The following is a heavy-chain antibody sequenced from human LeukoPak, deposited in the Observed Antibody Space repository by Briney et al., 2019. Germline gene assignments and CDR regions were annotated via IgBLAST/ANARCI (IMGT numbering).Heavy chain of an antibody. CDR1: GGSISSGGYY. CDR2: IYYSGSI. D-gene: IGHD6-13*01. Sequence: SETLSLTCTVSGGSISSGGYYWSWIRQHPGKGLEWIGYIYYSGSIYYNPSLKSRVTISVDTSKNQFSLKLSSVTAADTAVYYCARGRGIGVLDYWGQGTLVTVSS. V-gene: IGHV4-31*03. J-gene: IGHJ4*02. CDR3: ARGRGIGVLDY.